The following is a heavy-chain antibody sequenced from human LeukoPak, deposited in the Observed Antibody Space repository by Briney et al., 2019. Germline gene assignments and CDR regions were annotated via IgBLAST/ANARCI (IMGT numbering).Heavy chain of an antibody. Sequence: PGGSLRLSCGASGFTFSTYGMHWVRQAPGKGLEWVAFIRYDGSNKYYADSVKGRFTISRDNAKNSLYLQMNSLRAEDTALYYCAKDSDDILTGYYPKSYFDYWGQGTLVTVSS. CDR2: IRYDGSNK. J-gene: IGHJ4*02. CDR3: AKDSDDILTGYYPKSYFDY. D-gene: IGHD3-9*01. V-gene: IGHV3-30*02. CDR1: GFTFSTYG.